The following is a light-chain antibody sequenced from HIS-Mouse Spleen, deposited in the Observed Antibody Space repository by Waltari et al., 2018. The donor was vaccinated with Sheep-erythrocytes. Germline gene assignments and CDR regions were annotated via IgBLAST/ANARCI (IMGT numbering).Light chain of an antibody. V-gene: IGLV2-23*03. J-gene: IGLJ1*01. CDR1: SVDVGSYNL. CDR3: CSYAGSRKFV. CDR2: EGS. Sequence: QSALTHPASVSGSPGQSIPTPCPGTSVDVGSYNLVSWYQQHPGNAPKLVFYEGSKRPAGFSNRCSGSKSGNQASLTISGLQAEEEADYYCCSYAGSRKFVYGTGTKVIVL.